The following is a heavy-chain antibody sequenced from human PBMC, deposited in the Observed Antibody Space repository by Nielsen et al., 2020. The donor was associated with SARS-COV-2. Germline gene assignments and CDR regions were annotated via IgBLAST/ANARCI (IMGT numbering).Heavy chain of an antibody. V-gene: IGHV1-18*04. J-gene: IGHJ6*02. CDR2: ISADDGDT. CDR3: AREGVTYDILTGYQQSGMDV. CDR1: GYTYSRYG. D-gene: IGHD3-9*01. Sequence: ASVKVSCKASGYTYSRYGISWLRQAPAQGLEWMGWISADDGDTKYAQKVKGRMTMTIDTSASTAYMDLTSLTSDDTAVYYCAREGVTYDILTGYQQSGMDVWGQGTTVTVSS.